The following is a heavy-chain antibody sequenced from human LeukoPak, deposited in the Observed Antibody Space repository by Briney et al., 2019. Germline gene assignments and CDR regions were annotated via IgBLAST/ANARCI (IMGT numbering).Heavy chain of an antibody. CDR2: IYPRDGST. Sequence: ASVKASCKASGYTFIGYFMSWVRQAPGQGLEWMGMIYPRDGSTSYAQKFQGRVTVTRDTSTSTVHMELSGLRSEDTAVYYCARDQEGFDYWGQGTLVTVSS. CDR3: ARDQEGFDY. J-gene: IGHJ4*02. CDR1: GYTFIGYF. V-gene: IGHV1-46*01.